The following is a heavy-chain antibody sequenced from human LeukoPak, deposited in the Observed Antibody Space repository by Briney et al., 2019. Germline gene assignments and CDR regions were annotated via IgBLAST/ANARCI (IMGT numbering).Heavy chain of an antibody. CDR2: IYTSGST. V-gene: IGHV4-4*07. CDR1: GGSISSYY. D-gene: IGHD1-26*01. J-gene: IGHJ4*02. CDR3: ARENSGSYREFDY. Sequence: SGPTLVKPSETLSLTCTVSGGSISSYYWSWIRQPAGKGLEWIGRIYTSGSTNYNASLKSRVSMSVDTSKNQFSLKLSSVTAADTAVFYCARENSGSYREFDYWGQGTLVTVSS.